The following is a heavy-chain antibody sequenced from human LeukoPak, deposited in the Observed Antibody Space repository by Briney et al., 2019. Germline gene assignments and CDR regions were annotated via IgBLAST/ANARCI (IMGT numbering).Heavy chain of an antibody. V-gene: IGHV1-2*02. Sequence: ASVKVSCKASGYTFTGYYMHWVRQAPGQGLEWKGWINPNSGGTNYAQKFQGRVTMTRDTSISTAYMELSRLRSDDTAVYYCARGDDILTGYYRSPYNWFDPWGQGTLVTVSS. CDR1: GYTFTGYY. CDR2: INPNSGGT. J-gene: IGHJ5*02. D-gene: IGHD3-9*01. CDR3: ARGDDILTGYYRSPYNWFDP.